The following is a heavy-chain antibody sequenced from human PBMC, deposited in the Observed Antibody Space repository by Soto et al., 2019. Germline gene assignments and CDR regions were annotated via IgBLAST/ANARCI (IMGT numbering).Heavy chain of an antibody. J-gene: IGHJ4*02. V-gene: IGHV1-2*02. D-gene: IGHD3-10*01. CDR1: GYTFTGYY. Sequence: QVQLVQSGAEVKKPGASVKVSCKASGYTFTGYYMHWVRQAPGQGLEWMGWINPNSGGTNYAQKFQGRVTMTRDTSISTAYMELSRLRSDDTAVYYCAREGVLWFGEPYYFDSWGQGTLVTVSS. CDR3: AREGVLWFGEPYYFDS. CDR2: INPNSGGT.